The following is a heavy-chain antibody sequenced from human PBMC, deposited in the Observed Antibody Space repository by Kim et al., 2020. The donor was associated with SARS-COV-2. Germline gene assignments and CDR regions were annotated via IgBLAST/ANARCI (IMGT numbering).Heavy chain of an antibody. CDR1: GGSISSGDYY. J-gene: IGHJ4*02. D-gene: IGHD3-22*01. Sequence: SETLSLTCTVSGGSISSGDYYWNWIRQPPGKGLEWIGYIYYSGSTYYNPSLKSRVTISIDTSKIQFSLKLSSVTAADTAVYYCARGYDSSGYRLDYWGQGTRVTVSS. V-gene: IGHV4-30-4*01. CDR2: IYYSGST. CDR3: ARGYDSSGYRLDY.